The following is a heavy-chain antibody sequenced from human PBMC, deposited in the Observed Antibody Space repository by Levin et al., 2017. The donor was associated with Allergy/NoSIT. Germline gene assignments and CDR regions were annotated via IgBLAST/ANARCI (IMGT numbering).Heavy chain of an antibody. D-gene: IGHD3-10*01. J-gene: IGHJ3*02. V-gene: IGHV4-59*01. CDR1: GGSISNYY. CDR2: VYNTGST. CDR3: ARQRSGSYYDDGFDI. Sequence: SETLSLTCTVSGGSISNYYWSWIRQPPGKGLEWIGYVYNTGSTKCNPSLKSRVTISVDTSKNQFSLNLNSVTAADTAVYYCARQRSGSYYDDGFDIWAQGTMVTVSS.